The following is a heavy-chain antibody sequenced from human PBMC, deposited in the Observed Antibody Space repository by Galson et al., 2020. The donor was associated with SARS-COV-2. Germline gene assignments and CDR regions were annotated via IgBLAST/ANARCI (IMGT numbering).Heavy chain of an antibody. Sequence: SKTLFLTCAVSGTSISGGSYSWNWIRQPPGKGLEWIGYISHSGGTYYNPSLKSRVTISGDRSKNQFSLRLSSVTAADAAVYFCARLHYGEYAPEAFDIWGPGTRVTVAS. D-gene: IGHD4-17*01. V-gene: IGHV4-30-2*01. CDR3: ARLHYGEYAPEAFDI. J-gene: IGHJ3*02. CDR2: ISHSGGT. CDR1: GTSISGGSYS.